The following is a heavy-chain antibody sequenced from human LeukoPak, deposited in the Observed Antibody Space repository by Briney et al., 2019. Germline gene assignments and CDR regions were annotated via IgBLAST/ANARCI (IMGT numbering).Heavy chain of an antibody. CDR1: GGSISSHY. Sequence: SETLSLTCTVSGGSISSHYWSWIRQPPGKGLEWVGTIYYSGSTYYNPSLKSRVTISVDTSKNQFSLKLSSVTAADTAVYYCARHRYGYYDAFDIWGQGTMVTVSS. CDR3: ARHRYGYYDAFDI. J-gene: IGHJ3*02. D-gene: IGHD4-17*01. CDR2: IYYSGST. V-gene: IGHV4-59*04.